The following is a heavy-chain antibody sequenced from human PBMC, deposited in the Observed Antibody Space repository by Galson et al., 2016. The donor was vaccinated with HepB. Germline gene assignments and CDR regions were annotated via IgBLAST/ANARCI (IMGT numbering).Heavy chain of an antibody. J-gene: IGHJ4*02. V-gene: IGHV3-53*01. CDR2: IYTGGDT. D-gene: IGHD2-2*01. Sequence: SLRLSCAASGFTVSSHYMTWVRQAPGKGLEWVSLIYTGGDTYYADSVKGRFTISRDNSKNTLYLQMNSLRGEDTAVYHCASGSSNSCYPSCYFEHWGQGTLVTVSS. CDR3: ASGSSNSCYPSCYFEH. CDR1: GFTVSSHY.